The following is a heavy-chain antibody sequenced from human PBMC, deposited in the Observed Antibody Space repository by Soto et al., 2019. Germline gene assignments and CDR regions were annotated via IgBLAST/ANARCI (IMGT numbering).Heavy chain of an antibody. CDR1: GGSISDNW. Sequence: QVQLQESGPGLVKPSGTLSLTCAVSGGSISDNWWSWVRQPPGKGLEWIGEISHTGTTHYNPSLWSRVTISIDKSKYQCSLNLGSVTAADTAVYYCAWHIAVPRTRGVDFWGQGTLVTVFS. D-gene: IGHD6-19*01. CDR2: ISHTGTT. J-gene: IGHJ4*02. V-gene: IGHV4-4*02. CDR3: AWHIAVPRTRGVDF.